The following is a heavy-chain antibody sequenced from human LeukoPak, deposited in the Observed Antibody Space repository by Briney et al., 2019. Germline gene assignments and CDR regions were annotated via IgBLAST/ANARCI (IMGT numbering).Heavy chain of an antibody. CDR3: ARGHCGGSNCYWHFDL. J-gene: IGHJ2*01. CDR1: GFTFSDYY. V-gene: IGHV3-11*01. CDR2: IIGSGHSM. Sequence: PGGSLRLSCVASGFTFSDYYMTWIRQAPGKGLEWLSYIIGSGHSMLHADSVKGRFAISRDNAKNSVYLHLESLRAEDTAVYYCARGHCGGSNCYWHFDLWGRGALVTVSS. D-gene: IGHD2-21*01.